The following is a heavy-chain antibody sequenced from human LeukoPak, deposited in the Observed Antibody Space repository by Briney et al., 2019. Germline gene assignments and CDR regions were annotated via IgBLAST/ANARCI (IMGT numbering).Heavy chain of an antibody. J-gene: IGHJ4*02. CDR1: RFTFSSYS. Sequence: GGSLRLSCAASRFTFSSYSMNWIRQAPGKGLEWVSAISGSGGSTYYADSVKGRFTISRDNSKNTLYLQMISLRAEDTAVYYCAKVGPYYDYVWGSYRYWGQGTLVTVSS. D-gene: IGHD3-16*02. CDR3: AKVGPYYDYVWGSYRY. V-gene: IGHV3-23*01. CDR2: ISGSGGST.